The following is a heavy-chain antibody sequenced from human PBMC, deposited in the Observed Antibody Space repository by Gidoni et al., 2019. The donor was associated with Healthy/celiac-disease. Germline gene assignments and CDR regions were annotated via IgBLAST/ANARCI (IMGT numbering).Heavy chain of an antibody. CDR3: AREKGEGDAFDI. V-gene: IGHV3-21*01. CDR2: ISSSSSYI. J-gene: IGHJ3*02. CDR1: GFTFSSYS. D-gene: IGHD3-10*01. Sequence: EVQLVESGGGLVKPGGSLRLSCAASGFTFSSYSMNWVRQAPGKGLEWVSSISSSSSYIYYADSVKGRFTISRDNAKNSLYLQMNSLRAEDTAVYYCAREKGEGDAFDIWGQGTMVTVSS.